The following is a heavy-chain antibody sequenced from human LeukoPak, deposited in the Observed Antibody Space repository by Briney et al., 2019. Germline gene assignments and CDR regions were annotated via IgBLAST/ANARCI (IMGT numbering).Heavy chain of an antibody. CDR2: ISHEGGTK. CDR1: GFTFSNFA. V-gene: IGHV3-30-3*02. J-gene: IGHJ4*02. D-gene: IGHD6-13*01. CDR3: AKSIAAAGAFDY. Sequence: GGSLRLSCAASGFTFSNFAMHWIRQSPGKGLEWVAVISHEGGTKNYADSVRGRFTISRDNSKNTLYLQMNSLRAEDTAVYYCAKSIAAAGAFDYWGQGTLVTVSS.